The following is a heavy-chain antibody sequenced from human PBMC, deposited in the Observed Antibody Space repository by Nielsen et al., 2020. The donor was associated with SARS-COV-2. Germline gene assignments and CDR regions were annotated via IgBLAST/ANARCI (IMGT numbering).Heavy chain of an antibody. CDR2: ISSSSSYI. CDR3: ARWGLGYCSGGSCSDAFDI. J-gene: IGHJ3*02. D-gene: IGHD2-15*01. Sequence: GGSLRLSCAASGFTFSSYSMNWVRQAPGKGLERVSSISSSSSYIYYADSVKGRFTISRDNAKNSLFLQMNRLRAEDTAVYYCARWGLGYCSGGSCSDAFDIWGQGTMVTVSS. CDR1: GFTFSSYS. V-gene: IGHV3-21*01.